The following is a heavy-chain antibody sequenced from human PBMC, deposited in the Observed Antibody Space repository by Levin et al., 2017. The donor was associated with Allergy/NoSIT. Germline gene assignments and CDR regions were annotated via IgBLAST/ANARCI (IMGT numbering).Heavy chain of an antibody. D-gene: IGHD6-19*01. CDR3: ARSYNNAWHTFDY. V-gene: IGHV3-30-3*01. J-gene: IGHJ4*02. CDR1: GFTFTNFA. Sequence: PGESLKISCVASGFTFTNFAMHWVRQAPGKGLEWVTVISHDGSKTSYADSMKGRVTISRDNSKNTLYLQMNSLRPEDTAVYYCARSYNNAWHTFDYWGQGALVTVSS. CDR2: ISHDGSKT.